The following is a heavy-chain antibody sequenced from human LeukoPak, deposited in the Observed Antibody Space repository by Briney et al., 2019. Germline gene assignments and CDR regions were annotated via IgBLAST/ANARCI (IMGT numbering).Heavy chain of an antibody. CDR3: ARVGGRYSPLGY. D-gene: IGHD3-16*02. CDR2: IKQDGSEK. V-gene: IGHV3-7*01. Sequence: GGSLRLSCAASGFTFSSYWMSWVRQAPGKGLEWVANIKQDGSEKYYVDSVKGRFTISRDNDKNSLFLQMTTLRAEDTAVYYCARVGGRYSPLGYWGQGTLVTVSS. CDR1: GFTFSSYW. J-gene: IGHJ4*02.